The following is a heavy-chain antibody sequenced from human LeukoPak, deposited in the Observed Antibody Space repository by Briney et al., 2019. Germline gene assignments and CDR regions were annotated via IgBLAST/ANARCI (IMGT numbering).Heavy chain of an antibody. CDR2: IHSRVGT. J-gene: IGHJ3*02. CDR3: ARVYDTSDYYSAFDI. Sequence: SETLSLTCTVSGGSFSPYYWSWIRQPPGKGLEWIGHIHSRVGTNYNPSIKSRVTISVDTSKNQFSLTLSSVTATDTAVYYCARVYDTSDYYSAFDIWGQGTKVTVSS. CDR1: GGSFSPYY. D-gene: IGHD3-22*01. V-gene: IGHV4-59*08.